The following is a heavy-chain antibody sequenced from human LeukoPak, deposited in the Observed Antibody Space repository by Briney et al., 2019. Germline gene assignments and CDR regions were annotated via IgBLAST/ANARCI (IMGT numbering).Heavy chain of an antibody. D-gene: IGHD6-13*01. CDR3: AKASYSSSWSLDY. CDR1: GFTFSSYA. V-gene: IGHV3-23*01. Sequence: GGFLRLSCAASGFTFSSYAMSWVRQAPGKGLEWVSSISGSGNRTYYADSVKGRFTISRDNSKNTLYLQMNSLRAEDTAVYYCAKASYSSSWSLDYWGQGTLVTVSS. CDR2: ISGSGNRT. J-gene: IGHJ4*02.